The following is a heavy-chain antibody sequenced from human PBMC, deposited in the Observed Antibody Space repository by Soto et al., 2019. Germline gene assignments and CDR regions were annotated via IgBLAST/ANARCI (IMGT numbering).Heavy chain of an antibody. CDR1: GFTFSASD. J-gene: IGHJ5*02. V-gene: IGHV3-13*01. CDR3: TRQASYWHGGGGWLDP. Sequence: EVQLVESGGGLVQPGGSLRLSCAASGFTFSASDMHWVRQATGKGLEWVAAIGTLHDTYYPDSVKGRFTISRDNAKNSLYLQINGLRAGETAVYYCTRQASYWHGGGGWLDPWGQGTLVTVSS. D-gene: IGHD2-8*02. CDR2: IGTLHDT.